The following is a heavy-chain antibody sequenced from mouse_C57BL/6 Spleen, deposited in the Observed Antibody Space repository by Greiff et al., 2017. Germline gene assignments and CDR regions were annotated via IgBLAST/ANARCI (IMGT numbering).Heavy chain of an antibody. CDR2: IWSGGST. CDR1: GFSLTSYG. J-gene: IGHJ1*03. Sequence: VKLMESGPGLVQPSQSLSITCTVSGFSLTSYGVHWVRQSPGKGLEWLGVIWSGGSTDYNAAFISRLSISKDNSKSQVFFKMNSLQADDTAIYYCARNSRITTVVAWYFDAWGTGTTVTVSS. D-gene: IGHD1-1*01. CDR3: ARNSRITTVVAWYFDA. V-gene: IGHV2-2*01.